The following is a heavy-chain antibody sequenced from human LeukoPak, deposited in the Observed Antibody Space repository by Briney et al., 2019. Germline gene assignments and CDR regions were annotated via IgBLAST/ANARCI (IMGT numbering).Heavy chain of an antibody. CDR1: GGSISSSNW. J-gene: IGHJ5*02. CDR2: IYHSGST. CDR3: ARADGSVPAPNWFDP. Sequence: PSQTLSLTCAVSGGSISSSNWWSWVRQPPGKGLEWIGEIYHSGSTNYNPSLKSRVTISVDKSKNQFSLKLSSVTAADTAVYYCARADGSVPAPNWFDPWGQGTLVTVSS. V-gene: IGHV4-4*02. D-gene: IGHD3-10*01.